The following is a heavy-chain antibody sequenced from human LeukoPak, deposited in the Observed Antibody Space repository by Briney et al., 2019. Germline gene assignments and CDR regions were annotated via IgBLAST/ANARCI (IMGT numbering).Heavy chain of an antibody. CDR1: GFTFSNAW. Sequence: GGSLRLSCAASGFTFSNAWMSWVRQAPGKGPEWVGRIKSKTDGGTTDYAAPVKGRFTISRDDSKNTLYLQMNSLKTEDTAVYYCTSPSCSSTSCYDYYFDYWGQGTLVTVSS. CDR2: IKSKTDGGTT. J-gene: IGHJ4*02. CDR3: TSPSCSSTSCYDYYFDY. D-gene: IGHD2-2*01. V-gene: IGHV3-15*01.